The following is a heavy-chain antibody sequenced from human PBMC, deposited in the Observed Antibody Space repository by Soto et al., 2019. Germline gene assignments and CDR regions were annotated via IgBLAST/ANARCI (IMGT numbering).Heavy chain of an antibody. CDR2: ISAYNGNT. D-gene: IGHD4-17*01. CDR3: ARTRAFPTVTTFMDLDWFDP. CDR1: GFTFTSYC. V-gene: IGHV1-18*01. J-gene: IGHJ5*02. Sequence: APVKVSCKASGFTFTSYCISWVRQAPGQRLEWMGWISAYNGNTNYAQKLQGRVTMTTDTSTSTAYMGLRSLRSDDTAVYYCARTRAFPTVTTFMDLDWFDPWGQGTLVTVSS.